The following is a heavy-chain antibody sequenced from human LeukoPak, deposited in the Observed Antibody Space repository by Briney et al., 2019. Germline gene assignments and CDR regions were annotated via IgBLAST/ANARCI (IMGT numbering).Heavy chain of an antibody. Sequence: GASVKVSCKASGYTFTSYGISWVRQAPGQGLEWMGWISAYNGNTKYAQKLQGRVTMTTDTSTSTAYMELRSLRFDDTAVYYCARGGSDGSGSYYNALTPFDYWGREPWSPSPQ. CDR3: ARGGSDGSGSYYNALTPFDY. J-gene: IGHJ4*02. CDR1: GYTFTSYG. D-gene: IGHD3-10*01. CDR2: ISAYNGNT. V-gene: IGHV1-18*01.